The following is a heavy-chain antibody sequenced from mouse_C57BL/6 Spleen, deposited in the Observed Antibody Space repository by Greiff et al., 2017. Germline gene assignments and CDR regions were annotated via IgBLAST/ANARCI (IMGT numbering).Heavy chain of an antibody. CDR3: ARIYYDYDDWYFDV. V-gene: IGHV2-2*01. CDR2: IWSGGST. J-gene: IGHJ1*03. Sequence: VQRVESGPGLVQPSQSLSITCTVSGFSLPSYGVHWVRQSPGKGLEWLGVIWSGGSTDYNAAFISRLSISKDNSKSQVFFKMNSLQADDTAIYYCARIYYDYDDWYFDVWGTGTTVTVSS. D-gene: IGHD2-4*01. CDR1: GFSLPSYG.